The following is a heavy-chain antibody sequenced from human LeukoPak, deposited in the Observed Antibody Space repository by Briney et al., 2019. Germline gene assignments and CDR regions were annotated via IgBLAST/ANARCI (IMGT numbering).Heavy chain of an antibody. Sequence: GGSLRLSCAASGFTFSDYFMSWIRQAPGKGLEWVSYISGSGTTIYYADSVKGRFTISRDNAKNSLYLQMNSLRAEDTAVYYCARDKVRYAAAVSGEHYYYYMDVWGKGTTVTVSS. CDR1: GFTFSDYF. CDR3: ARDKVRYAAAVSGEHYYYYMDV. V-gene: IGHV3-11*04. CDR2: ISGSGTTI. J-gene: IGHJ6*03. D-gene: IGHD6-13*01.